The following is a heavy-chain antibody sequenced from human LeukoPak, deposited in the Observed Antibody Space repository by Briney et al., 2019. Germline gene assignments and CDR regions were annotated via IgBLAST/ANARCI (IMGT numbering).Heavy chain of an antibody. CDR1: GFTFSSYS. V-gene: IGHV3-21*01. CDR3: ARTLAVAGPYYYYGMDV. J-gene: IGHJ6*04. Sequence: GGSLRLSCAASGFTFSSYSMNWVRQAPGKGLEWVSSISSSSSYIYYADSVKGRFTISRDNAKNSLYLQMNSLRAEDTAVYYCARTLAVAGPYYYYGMDVWGKGTTVTVSS. D-gene: IGHD6-19*01. CDR2: ISSSSSYI.